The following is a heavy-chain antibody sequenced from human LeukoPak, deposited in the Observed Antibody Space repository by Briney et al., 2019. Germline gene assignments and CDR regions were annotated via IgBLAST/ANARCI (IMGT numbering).Heavy chain of an antibody. CDR3: ARQGAGVPFDY. V-gene: IGHV4-59*08. D-gene: IGHD3-10*01. J-gene: IGHJ4*02. CDR1: GGSIRSYY. CDR2: IYYSGST. Sequence: KPSETLSLTCTVSGGSIRSYYWSWIRQPPGKGLEWIGYIYYSGSTNYNPSLKSRVTISVDTSKNRFSLKLSSVTAADTAVYYCARQGAGVPFDYWGRGTLVTVSS.